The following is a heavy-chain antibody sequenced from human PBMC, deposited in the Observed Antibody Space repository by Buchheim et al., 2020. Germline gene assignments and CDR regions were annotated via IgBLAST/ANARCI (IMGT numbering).Heavy chain of an antibody. V-gene: IGHV4-61*02. J-gene: IGHJ5*02. CDR3: ARDCYDSSGYPNWFDP. CDR1: GGSISSGSYY. CDR2: IYTSGST. D-gene: IGHD3-22*01. Sequence: QVQLQESGPGLVKPSQTLSLTCTVSGGSISSGSYYWSWIRQPAGKGLEWIGRIYTSGSTNYNLSLKSRVTISVDTSKNQFSLKLSSVTAADTAVYYCARDCYDSSGYPNWFDPWGQGTL.